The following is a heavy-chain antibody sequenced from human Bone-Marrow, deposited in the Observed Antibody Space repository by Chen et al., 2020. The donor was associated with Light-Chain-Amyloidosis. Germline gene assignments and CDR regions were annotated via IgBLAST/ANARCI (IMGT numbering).Heavy chain of an antibody. V-gene: IGHV3-48*01. CDR1: GFTFSSYS. J-gene: IGHJ6*03. D-gene: IGHD1-26*01. Sequence: EVQLVESGGGLVQPGGSLRLSCAASGFTFSSYSMNWVRQAPGKGLAWVSYISSSSSTIYYADSVKGRFTSSRDNAKNSLCLQMNSVRAEDTAVYYCAGSWRELLVSPYYYMDVWGKGTTVTVSS. CDR3: AGSWRELLVSPYYYMDV. CDR2: ISSSSSTI.